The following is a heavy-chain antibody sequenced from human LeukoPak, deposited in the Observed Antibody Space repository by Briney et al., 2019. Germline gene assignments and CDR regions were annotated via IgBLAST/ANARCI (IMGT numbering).Heavy chain of an antibody. Sequence: ASVKVSCKASGYTFTSYDINWVRQATGQGLEWMGWMNPNSGNTGYAQKFQGRVTMTRDTSISTAYMELSRLRSDDTAVYYCARGGYCSSTSCYHYYYYGMDVWGQGTTVTVSS. CDR3: ARGGYCSSTSCYHYYYYGMDV. V-gene: IGHV1-8*01. CDR2: MNPNSGNT. J-gene: IGHJ6*02. D-gene: IGHD2-2*01. CDR1: GYTFTSYD.